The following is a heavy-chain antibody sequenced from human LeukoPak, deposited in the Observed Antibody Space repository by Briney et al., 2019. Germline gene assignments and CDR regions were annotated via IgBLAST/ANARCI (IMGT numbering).Heavy chain of an antibody. J-gene: IGHJ4*02. CDR1: GGSISSSSYY. D-gene: IGHD2-2*01. V-gene: IGHV4-39*07. Sequence: PSETLSLTCTVSGGSISSSSYYWGWIRQPPGKGLEWIGSIYYSGSTYYNPSLKSRVTISVDTSKNQFSLKLSSVTAADTAVYYCARVSVSSYQPLAPFDYWGQGTLVTVS. CDR3: ARVSVSSYQPLAPFDY. CDR2: IYYSGST.